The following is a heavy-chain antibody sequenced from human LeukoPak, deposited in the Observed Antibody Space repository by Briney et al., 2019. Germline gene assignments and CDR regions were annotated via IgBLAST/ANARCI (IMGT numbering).Heavy chain of an antibody. Sequence: SVKVSCKASGGTFSSYAISWLRQAPGQGLEWMGGIIPIFGTANYAQKFQGRVTITADESTSTAYMELSSLRSEDTAVYYCARGYQLLYLDWFDPWGQGTLVTVSS. D-gene: IGHD2-2*02. CDR3: ARGYQLLYLDWFDP. J-gene: IGHJ5*02. V-gene: IGHV1-69*01. CDR2: IIPIFGTA. CDR1: GGTFSSYA.